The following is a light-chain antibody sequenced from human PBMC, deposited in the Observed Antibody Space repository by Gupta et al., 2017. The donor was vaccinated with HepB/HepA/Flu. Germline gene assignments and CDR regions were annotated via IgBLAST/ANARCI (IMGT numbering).Light chain of an antibody. V-gene: IGLV1-44*01. CDR1: DSNIGSDS. CDR3: ATWDDSLNGFV. CDR2: DDN. J-gene: IGLJ1*01. Sequence: QSVLTQPPSASGTPGQRVTISCSGSDSNIGSDSVNWYQHLPETAPKLLIYDDNTRPSGVPDRFSGSKSGTSASLAISGIQSEDEGDYYCATWDDSLNGFVFGTGTKVTGL.